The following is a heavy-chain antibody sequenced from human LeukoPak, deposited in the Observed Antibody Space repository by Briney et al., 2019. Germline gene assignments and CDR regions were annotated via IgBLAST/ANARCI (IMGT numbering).Heavy chain of an antibody. V-gene: IGHV1-69*05. CDR2: IIPIFGTA. D-gene: IGHD3-16*01. Sequence: SVKVSCKASGGTFSSYAISWVRQAPGQGLEWVGGIIPIFGTANYAQKFQGRVTITTDESTSTAYMELSSLRSEDTAVYYCARVLYDPKSPAHWFDPWGQGTLVTVSS. CDR3: ARVLYDPKSPAHWFDP. J-gene: IGHJ5*02. CDR1: GGTFSSYA.